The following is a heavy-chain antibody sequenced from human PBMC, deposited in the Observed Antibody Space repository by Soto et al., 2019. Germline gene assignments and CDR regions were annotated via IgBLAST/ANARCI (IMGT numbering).Heavy chain of an antibody. Sequence: EVQLVESGGGLVQPGGSLRLSCAASGFTVSSNYMSWVRQAPGKGLEWVSVIYSAGSTYYAYSVKGRFTISRDNSKNTLDLRMNSLRAEDTAVYYCARGGSYGGNSEGEIDYWGQGTLVTVSS. D-gene: IGHD4-17*01. J-gene: IGHJ4*02. CDR2: IYSAGST. CDR3: ARGGSYGGNSEGEIDY. CDR1: GFTVSSNY. V-gene: IGHV3-66*01.